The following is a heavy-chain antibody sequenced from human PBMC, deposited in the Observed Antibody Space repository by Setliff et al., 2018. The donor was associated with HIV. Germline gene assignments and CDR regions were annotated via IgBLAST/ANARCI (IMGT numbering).Heavy chain of an antibody. D-gene: IGHD6-19*01. J-gene: IGHJ3*02. CDR3: ASRLKWLIPHRGAFDI. V-gene: IGHV1-2*02. CDR1: GYTFTGYY. CDR2: INPNSGKA. Sequence: GASVKVSCKASGYTFTGYYMHWVRQAPGQGLEWMGWINPNSGKAYYAQEFQGRVTMTSDTSINTAYMEVSWLRSEDTAMYYCASRLKWLIPHRGAFDIWGQGTMVTVSS.